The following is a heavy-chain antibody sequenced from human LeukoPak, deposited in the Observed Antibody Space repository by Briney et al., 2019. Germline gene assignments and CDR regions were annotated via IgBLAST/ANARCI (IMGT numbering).Heavy chain of an antibody. CDR2: IKSKADGGTT. CDR1: GFTFSSYG. D-gene: IGHD1-26*01. Sequence: PGGSLRLSCAASGFTFSSYGMHWVRQAPGKGLEWVGRIKSKADGGTTDYAAPVKGRFTISRDDSKNTLYLQMNSLKTEDTAVYYCTTDDIPPSGSYYGYYYYGMDVWGQGTTVTVSS. V-gene: IGHV3-15*07. J-gene: IGHJ6*02. CDR3: TTDDIPPSGSYYGYYYYGMDV.